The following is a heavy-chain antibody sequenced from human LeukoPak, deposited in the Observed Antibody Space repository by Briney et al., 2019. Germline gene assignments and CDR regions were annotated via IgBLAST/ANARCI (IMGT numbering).Heavy chain of an antibody. J-gene: IGHJ4*02. CDR3: ARVLYDYYFDY. CDR1: GGSFTSGGYY. V-gene: IGHV4-31*03. D-gene: IGHD2/OR15-2a*01. CDR2: ISYSGIA. Sequence: PSQTLSLTCTVSGGSFTSGGYYWSWIRQHPGKGLEWLGCISYSGIAYYNPSLKSRVILSVDKSKNQFSLNLSSVTAADTALYYCARVLYDYYFDYWGQGTQVTVSS.